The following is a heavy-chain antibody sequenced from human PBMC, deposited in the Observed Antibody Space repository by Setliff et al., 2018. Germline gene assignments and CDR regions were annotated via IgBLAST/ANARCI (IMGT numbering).Heavy chain of an antibody. CDR1: GYSFSTYA. CDR3: ATGSLAIAGTGH. J-gene: IGHJ4*02. Sequence: ASVKVSCKASGYSFSTYAMSWIRQAPGQGLEWMGLINTNTGNPTYAQDFTGRFVFSLDTSVSTAYLQISSLKAEDTAHYYCATGSLAIAGTGHWGQGTLVTVSS. V-gene: IGHV7-4-1*02. CDR2: INTNTGNP. D-gene: IGHD6-13*01.